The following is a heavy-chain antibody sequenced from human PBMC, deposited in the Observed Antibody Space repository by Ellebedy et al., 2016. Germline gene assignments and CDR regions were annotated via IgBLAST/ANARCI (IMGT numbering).Heavy chain of an antibody. V-gene: IGHV5-10-1*01. J-gene: IGHJ6*02. CDR3: AIQLGYCSGGSCYSAHLDYYYGMDV. CDR1: GYSFTSYW. CDR2: IDPSDSYT. Sequence: KVSCXGSGYSFTSYWISWVRQMPGKGLEWMGRIDPSDSYTNYSPSFQGHVTISADKSISTAYLQWSSLKASDTAMYYCAIQLGYCSGGSCYSAHLDYYYGMDVWGQGTTVTVSS. D-gene: IGHD2-15*01.